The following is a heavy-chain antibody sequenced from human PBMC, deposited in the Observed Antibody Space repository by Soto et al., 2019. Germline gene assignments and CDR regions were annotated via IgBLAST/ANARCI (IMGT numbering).Heavy chain of an antibody. CDR2: ISAYNGNT. D-gene: IGHD2-2*01. CDR1: GYTFTSYG. Sequence: GASVKVSCKASGYTFTSYGISWVRQAPGQGLEWMGWISAYNGNTDYAQKIQGRVTMTRNTSISTAYMELSSLRSEDTAVYYCARSGVVVVPAAMGSYYYYYMDVWGKGTTVTVSS. J-gene: IGHJ6*03. V-gene: IGHV1-18*01. CDR3: ARSGVVVVPAAMGSYYYYYMDV.